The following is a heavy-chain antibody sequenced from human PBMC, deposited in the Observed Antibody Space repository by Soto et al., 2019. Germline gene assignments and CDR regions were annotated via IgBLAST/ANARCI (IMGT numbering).Heavy chain of an antibody. CDR1: GYSFTSYW. V-gene: IGHV5-51*01. Sequence: GESLKISCKGSGYSFTSYWIGWVRQMPGKGLECMGIIYPGDSDTRYSPSFQGQVTISADKSISTAYLQWSSLKASDTAMYYCARHNSRGYSSSGSRMDVWGQGTTVTVSS. CDR2: IYPGDSDT. J-gene: IGHJ6*02. D-gene: IGHD6-6*01. CDR3: ARHNSRGYSSSGSRMDV.